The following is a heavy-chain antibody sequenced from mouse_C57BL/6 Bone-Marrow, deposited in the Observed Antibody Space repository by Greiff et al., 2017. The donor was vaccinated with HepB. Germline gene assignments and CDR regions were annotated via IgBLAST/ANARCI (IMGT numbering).Heavy chain of an antibody. V-gene: IGHV14-4*01. D-gene: IGHD2-3*01. CDR3: TTSGYYMDY. J-gene: IGHJ4*01. Sequence: EVQVVESGAELVRPGASVKLSCTASGFNIKDDYMHWVKQRPEQGLEWIGWIDPENGDTEYASKFKGKATITADTSSNTAYLQLSSLTSEDTAVYYCTTSGYYMDYWGQGTSVTVSS. CDR2: IDPENGDT. CDR1: GFNIKDDY.